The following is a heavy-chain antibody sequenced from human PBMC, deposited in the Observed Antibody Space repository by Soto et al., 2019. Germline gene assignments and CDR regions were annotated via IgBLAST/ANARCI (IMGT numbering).Heavy chain of an antibody. V-gene: IGHV1-69*02. CDR1: GDTFNFYS. D-gene: IGHD3-10*01. CDR3: SSRYGSSYRPFDY. Sequence: QVQLVQSGAEVKRPGSSVKVSCKASGDTFNFYSINWVRQAPGVGLEWVGRVNPILSMSNYAQRFQGRVTMTSYMSTCTAYMELRSLRSEDIALVYCSSRYGSSYRPFDYWGQGALATVSS. CDR2: VNPILSMS. J-gene: IGHJ4*02.